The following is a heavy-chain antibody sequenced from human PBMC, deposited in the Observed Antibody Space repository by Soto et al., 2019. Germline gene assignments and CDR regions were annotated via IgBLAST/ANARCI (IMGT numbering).Heavy chain of an antibody. CDR3: AKGRSYYYYYGVDV. CDR2: ISSSSSAI. CDR1: GFTFSSYS. Sequence: GGSLRLSCAASGFTFSSYSMNWVRQAPGKGLEWVSYISSSSSAIFYADSVKGRFTISRDNAKNSLYLQMNSLRAEDTALYYCAKGRSYYYYYGVDVWGQGTTVTAP. J-gene: IGHJ6*02. V-gene: IGHV3-48*01.